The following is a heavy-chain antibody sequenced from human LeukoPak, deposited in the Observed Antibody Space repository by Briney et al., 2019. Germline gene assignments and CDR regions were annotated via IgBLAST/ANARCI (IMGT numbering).Heavy chain of an antibody. D-gene: IGHD6-19*01. CDR2: FDPEDGET. J-gene: IGHJ4*02. V-gene: IGHV1-24*01. Sequence: GASVKVSCKVSGYTLTELSMHWVRQAPGKGLEWMGGFDPEDGETIYAQKFQGRVTMTEDTSTDTAYMELSSLRSEDTAVYYCARALYSSGWYVIDYWGQGTLVTVSS. CDR1: GYTLTELS. CDR3: ARALYSSGWYVIDY.